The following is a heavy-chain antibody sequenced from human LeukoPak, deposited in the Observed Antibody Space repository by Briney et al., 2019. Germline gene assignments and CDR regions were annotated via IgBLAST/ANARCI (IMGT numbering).Heavy chain of an antibody. Sequence: SETLSLTCTVSGEPIRSEYWTWMRQPPGQGLEWIGHIYYGGSTNYNPSLKSRATISVDTSKNQLSLKLTSATAADTAVYYCARRSGNYYDSSGYYYDFFDPWGPGTLVTVSS. V-gene: IGHV4-59*01. CDR2: IYYGGST. CDR1: GEPIRSEY. CDR3: ARRSGNYYDSSGYYYDFFDP. D-gene: IGHD3-22*01. J-gene: IGHJ5*02.